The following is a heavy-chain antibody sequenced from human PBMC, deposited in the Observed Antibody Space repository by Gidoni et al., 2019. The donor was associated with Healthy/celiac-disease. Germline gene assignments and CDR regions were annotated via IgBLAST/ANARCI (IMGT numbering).Heavy chain of an antibody. V-gene: IGHV4-39*01. CDR3: ASDSIAAAGSDY. D-gene: IGHD6-13*01. CDR1: VGSLSSSSYY. CDR2: IHYRGST. Sequence: QLQLQESGPGLVKPSATLSLTCTVSVGSLSSSSYYWGWISPPPGRGLEWIGSIHYRGSTYYNTYLKSRVTISVDTPKNQFSLKLSSVTAADTVVYYCASDSIAAAGSDYWGQGTLVTVS. J-gene: IGHJ4*02.